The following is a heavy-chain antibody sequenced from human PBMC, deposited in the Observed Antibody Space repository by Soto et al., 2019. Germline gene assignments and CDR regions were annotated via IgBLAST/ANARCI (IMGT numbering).Heavy chain of an antibody. CDR3: ARFVVVTAIPNYYYYGMDV. CDR1: GGTFSSYA. D-gene: IGHD2-21*02. J-gene: IGHJ6*02. CDR2: IIPILGTA. V-gene: IGHV1-69*13. Sequence: ASVKVSCKASGGTFSSYAISWVRQAPGQGLEWMGGIIPILGTANYAQKFQGRVTITADESTSTAYMELSSLRSEDTAVYYCARFVVVTAIPNYYYYGMDVWGQGTTVTVSS.